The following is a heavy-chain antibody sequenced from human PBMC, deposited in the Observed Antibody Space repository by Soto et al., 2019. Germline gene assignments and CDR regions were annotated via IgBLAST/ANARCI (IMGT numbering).Heavy chain of an antibody. CDR3: ARRMQNYYTMGV. CDR2: ISYRGSA. J-gene: IGHJ6*02. D-gene: IGHD2-15*01. V-gene: IGHV4-31*03. Sequence: QVQLQESGPGLVKPSQTLSLTCTVSGGSISSGGYYWSWIRQHPGKGLEWIGYISYRGSAYYSPSLKSRVTISVNTSKKHFSLKVNSVTAADTAVYYCARRMQNYYTMGVWGQGTTVTVSS. CDR1: GGSISSGGYY.